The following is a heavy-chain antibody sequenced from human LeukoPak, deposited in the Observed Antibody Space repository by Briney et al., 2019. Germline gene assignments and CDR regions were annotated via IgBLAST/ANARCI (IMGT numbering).Heavy chain of an antibody. J-gene: IGHJ4*02. D-gene: IGHD4-11*01. CDR1: GFTYSHYG. V-gene: IGHV3-33*06. Sequence: PGGSLRLSCAASGFTYSHYGMHWVRQAPGKGLEWVAVIWSDATEKYYGDAVKGRFTISRDNSRNTLYLQMNSLRAEDTAVYYCAKDAQRGFDDSNPLEYWGQGTLVTVSS. CDR2: IWSDATEK. CDR3: AKDAQRGFDDSNPLEY.